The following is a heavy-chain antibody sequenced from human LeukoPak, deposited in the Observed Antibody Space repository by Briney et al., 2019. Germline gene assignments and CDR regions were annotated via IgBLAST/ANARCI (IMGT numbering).Heavy chain of an antibody. CDR2: IYTSGST. CDR1: GGSISSGSYY. V-gene: IGHV4-61*02. D-gene: IGHD3-3*01. J-gene: IGHJ4*02. Sequence: SETLSLTCTVSGGSISSGSYYWSWIRQPAGEGLEWIGRIYTSGSTNYNPSLKSRVTISVDTSKNQLSLKLSSVTAADTAVYYCATSLYDFWSGYYEGIFDYWGQGTLVTVSS. CDR3: ATSLYDFWSGYYEGIFDY.